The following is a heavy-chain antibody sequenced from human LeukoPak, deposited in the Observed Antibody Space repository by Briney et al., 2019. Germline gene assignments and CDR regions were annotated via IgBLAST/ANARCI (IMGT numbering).Heavy chain of an antibody. Sequence: ASVKVSCKASGYTFTSYYIHWVRPAPGQGLEWMGWINPNSGGTHYAQKFQGRVTMTRDTSISTAYMDLSRLRSDDTAVYYCAREAGGDNYYDSSGYFFDYWGQGTLVTVSS. V-gene: IGHV1-2*02. D-gene: IGHD3-22*01. CDR1: GYTFTSYY. CDR2: INPNSGGT. CDR3: AREAGGDNYYDSSGYFFDY. J-gene: IGHJ4*02.